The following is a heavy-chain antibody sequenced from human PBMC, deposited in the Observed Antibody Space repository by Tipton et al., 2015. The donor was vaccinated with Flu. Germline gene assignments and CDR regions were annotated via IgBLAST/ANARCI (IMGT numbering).Heavy chain of an antibody. CDR2: ISSSSSTI. J-gene: IGHJ4*02. Sequence: SLRLSCAASGFTFSSYSMNWVRQAPGKGLEWVSSISSSSSTIYYADSVKGRFTISRDNAKNSLYLQMNSLRAEDTAVYYCARSPYDFWSGYLGYWGQGTLVTVSS. CDR3: ARSPYDFWSGYLGY. D-gene: IGHD3-3*01. CDR1: GFTFSSYS. V-gene: IGHV3-48*01.